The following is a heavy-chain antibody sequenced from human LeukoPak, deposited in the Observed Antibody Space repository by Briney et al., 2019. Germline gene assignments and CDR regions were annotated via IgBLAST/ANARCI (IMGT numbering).Heavy chain of an antibody. CDR2: INPSGNT. J-gene: IGHJ5*02. D-gene: IGHD2/OR15-2a*01. V-gene: IGHV1-46*01. CDR3: AREAPSTYWLDP. Sequence: ASVKVSCKASGYTFTSYYIHWVRQAPGQGLEYMGIINPSGNTNYAQKFQGRVTMTRDTSTSTVYMELTSLRSEDTAVYYCAREAPSTYWLDPWGQGTLVTVSS. CDR1: GYTFTSYY.